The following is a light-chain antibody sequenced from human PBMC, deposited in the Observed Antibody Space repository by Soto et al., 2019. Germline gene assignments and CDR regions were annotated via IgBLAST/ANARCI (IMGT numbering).Light chain of an antibody. CDR1: SSDVGGYNY. CDR2: DVS. V-gene: IGLV2-14*03. CDR3: SSYTSSSTRVV. Sequence: QSALTQPASVSGSPGQSITISWTGTSSDVGGYNYVSWYQQHPGKAPKVMIFDVSRRPSGVSNRFSGSKSGNTASLTISGLQVEDEADYYCSSYTSSSTRVVFGGGTKLTVL. J-gene: IGLJ2*01.